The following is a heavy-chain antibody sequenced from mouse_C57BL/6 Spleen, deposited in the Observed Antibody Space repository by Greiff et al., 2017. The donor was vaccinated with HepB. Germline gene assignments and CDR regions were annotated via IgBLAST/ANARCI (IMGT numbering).Heavy chain of an antibody. CDR3: AREISGYAMDY. CDR2: IYPGSGST. V-gene: IGHV1-55*01. J-gene: IGHJ4*01. D-gene: IGHD3-2*02. Sequence: QVQLQQPGAELVKPGASVKMSCTASGYTFTSYWITWVKQRPGQGLEWIGDIYPGSGSTNYNEKFKSKATLTVDTSSSTAYMQLSSLTSEDSAVYYCAREISGYAMDYWGQGTSVTDSS. CDR1: GYTFTSYW.